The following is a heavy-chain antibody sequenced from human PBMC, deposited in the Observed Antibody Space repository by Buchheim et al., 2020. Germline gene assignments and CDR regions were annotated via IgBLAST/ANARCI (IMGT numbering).Heavy chain of an antibody. D-gene: IGHD2-21*02. CDR1: GFTFSSYG. CDR2: INGSSSNI. CDR3: ARDSGGGDEDY. Sequence: EVQLVESGGGLVSPGGSLRLSCAASGFTFSSYGMNWVRQAPGKGLEWVSFINGSSSNIYYTDSVKGRFTISRDNAKNSVFVQMNSLRAEDTAVYYCARDSGGGDEDYWGQGTL. J-gene: IGHJ4*02. V-gene: IGHV3-48*01.